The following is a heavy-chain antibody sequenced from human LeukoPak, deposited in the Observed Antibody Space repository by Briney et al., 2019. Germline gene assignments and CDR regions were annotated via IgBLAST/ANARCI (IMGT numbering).Heavy chain of an antibody. CDR3: ARGRVSSSTWYSTYYYYFYMDV. CDR1: GGSISSYY. V-gene: IGHV4-59*01. Sequence: KPSETLSLTCTVSGGSISSYYWSWIRQPPGKGLEWIGYVDHTGSTNFNPSLNGRVSISRDTTKYLFSLRLRSVTAADTAVYFCARGRVSSSTWYSTYYYYFYMDVWGKGTTVTVSS. J-gene: IGHJ6*03. D-gene: IGHD1-1*01. CDR2: VDHTGST.